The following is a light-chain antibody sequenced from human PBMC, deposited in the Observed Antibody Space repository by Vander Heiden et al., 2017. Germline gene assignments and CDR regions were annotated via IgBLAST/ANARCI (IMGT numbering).Light chain of an antibody. Sequence: IVLAQSPGTLSLSLGERATLSCRASQSVSSSYLAWYQLKPGQAPRLLSYGAASRATGIPDRFSGSGSGTDFTLIITRLEPEDFAVYYCQQYGSSPLTFGGGTKVEIK. CDR2: GAA. J-gene: IGKJ4*01. CDR1: QSVSSSY. CDR3: QQYGSSPLT. V-gene: IGKV3-20*01.